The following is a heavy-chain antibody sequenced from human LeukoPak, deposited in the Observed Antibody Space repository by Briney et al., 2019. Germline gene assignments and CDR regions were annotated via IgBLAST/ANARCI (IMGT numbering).Heavy chain of an antibody. CDR3: AKAPQVWFGSRRDWFDP. CDR1: GFTFSNYA. D-gene: IGHD3-10*01. J-gene: IGHJ5*02. CDR2: ISGSGGST. Sequence: GGSLRLSCAASGFTFSNYAMGWVRQAPGKGLEWVSAISGSGGSTYYADSVKGRFTISRDNSKNTLYLQMNSLRAEDTAVYYCAKAPQVWFGSRRDWFDPWGQGTLVTVSS. V-gene: IGHV3-23*01.